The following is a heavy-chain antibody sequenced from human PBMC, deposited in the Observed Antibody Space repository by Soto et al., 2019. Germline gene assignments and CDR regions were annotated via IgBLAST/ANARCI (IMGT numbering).Heavy chain of an antibody. D-gene: IGHD3-3*01. J-gene: IGHJ4*02. CDR3: ARDLPDDFWSGYRTGYFDY. V-gene: IGHV3-48*02. Sequence: GGSLRLSCAASGFTFSSYSMNWVRQAPGKGLEWVSYISSSSSTIYYADSVKGRFTISRDNAKNSLYLQMNSLRDEDTAVYYCARDLPDDFWSGYRTGYFDYWGQGTLVTVSS. CDR1: GFTFSSYS. CDR2: ISSSSSTI.